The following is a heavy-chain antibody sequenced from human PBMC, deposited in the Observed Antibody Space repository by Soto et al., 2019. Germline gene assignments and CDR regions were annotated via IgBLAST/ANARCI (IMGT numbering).Heavy chain of an antibody. J-gene: IGHJ6*03. D-gene: IGHD1-26*01. CDR2: IYYSGTA. V-gene: IGHV4-31*03. CDR3: ARSLPGGTDFYMDI. CDR1: GGSITGGFSY. Sequence: QLHLRESGPGLVQPAQTVSLTCTVAGGSITGGFSYWTWVRQHPGKGLEWVGHIYYSGTAYYNPSLKSRVALSVDPSQNRFSLKLSSVTAADTAIYFCARSLPGGTDFYMDIWGEGTTVTVSS.